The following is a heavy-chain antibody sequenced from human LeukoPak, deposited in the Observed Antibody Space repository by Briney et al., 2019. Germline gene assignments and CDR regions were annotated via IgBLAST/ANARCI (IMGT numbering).Heavy chain of an antibody. CDR3: ARGQFGRRFFDY. CDR1: GGSFCGYY. V-gene: IGHV4-34*01. D-gene: IGHD3-16*01. Sequence: SSETLSLTCAVYGGSFCGYYWSWIRQRPGKGLEWIGEIYHSGSTNYNPSLKSRVTIPVHTSKNQFSLKLSSVTTADTAVYYCARGQFGRRFFDYWGQGTLLTVSS. J-gene: IGHJ4*02. CDR2: IYHSGST.